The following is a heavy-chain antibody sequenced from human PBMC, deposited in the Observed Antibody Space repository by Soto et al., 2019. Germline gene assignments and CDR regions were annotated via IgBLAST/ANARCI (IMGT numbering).Heavy chain of an antibody. J-gene: IGHJ4*02. CDR1: GFTFSIYA. V-gene: IGHV3-23*01. CDR3: AKDPISSWYPTFDY. Sequence: GGSLRLSCAASGFTFSIYAMSWVRQAPGKGLEWVSAISGSGGSTYYADSVKGRFTISRDNSKNTLYLQMNSLRAEDTAVYYCAKDPISSWYPTFDYWGQGTLVTVSS. D-gene: IGHD6-13*01. CDR2: ISGSGGST.